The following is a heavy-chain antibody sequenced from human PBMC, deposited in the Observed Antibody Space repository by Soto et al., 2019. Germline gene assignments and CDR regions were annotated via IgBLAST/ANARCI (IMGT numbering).Heavy chain of an antibody. V-gene: IGHV3-23*01. Sequence: PWGSLRLSCAASGFTFNTYAMTWVRQAPGERLEWVSGISSRSDGTYYVDSVKGRFTISRDNSRNTLNLQMNNLRAEDTAVYYCAKNAFFWGWDIDVRGQGTPVTVSS. CDR3: AKNAFFWGWDIDV. CDR2: ISSRSDGT. CDR1: GFTFNTYA. J-gene: IGHJ6*02. D-gene: IGHD3-16*01.